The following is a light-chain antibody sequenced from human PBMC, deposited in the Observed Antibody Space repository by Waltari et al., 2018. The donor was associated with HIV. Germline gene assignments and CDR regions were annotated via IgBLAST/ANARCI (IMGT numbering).Light chain of an antibody. Sequence: QSVLTQPPSVSGAPGQRVTISCTGSTSNLGAGYNVHWYQQFPGTAPKLLIYLNTNRPSGVPDRFSGSKSGTSASLAIAGLQAEDEAVYYCSSKAGSNNVIFGGGTKLTVL. V-gene: IGLV1-40*01. CDR1: TSNLGAGYN. J-gene: IGLJ2*01. CDR2: LNT. CDR3: SSKAGSNNVI.